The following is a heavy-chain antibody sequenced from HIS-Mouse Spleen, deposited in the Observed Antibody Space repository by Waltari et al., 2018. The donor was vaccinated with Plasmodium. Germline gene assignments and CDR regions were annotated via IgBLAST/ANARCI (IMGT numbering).Heavy chain of an antibody. V-gene: IGHV3-7*01. D-gene: IGHD6-13*01. CDR1: GFAVISYG. Sequence: EVQLLEYRGGLDKHGWYRRLSCAASGFAVISYGMIWVRRAPGKGLEWVANIKQDGSEKYYVDSVKGRFTISRDNAKNSLYLQMNSLRAEDTAVYYCASSWYWYFDLWGRGTLVTVSS. J-gene: IGHJ2*01. CDR2: IKQDGSEK. CDR3: ASSWYWYFDL.